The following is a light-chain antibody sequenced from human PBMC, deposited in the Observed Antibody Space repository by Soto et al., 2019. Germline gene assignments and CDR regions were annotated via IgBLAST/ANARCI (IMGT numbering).Light chain of an antibody. CDR1: SSDVGGYNY. CDR3: SSYTSSSTL. Sequence: QSALTQPASVSGSPGQSITISCTGTSSDVGGYNYVSWYQQLPGKAPKLMIYDVSNRPSGVSNRFSGSKSGNTASLTISGLQAEDEADYYCSSYTSSSTLFGTGTKVTVL. CDR2: DVS. V-gene: IGLV2-14*01. J-gene: IGLJ1*01.